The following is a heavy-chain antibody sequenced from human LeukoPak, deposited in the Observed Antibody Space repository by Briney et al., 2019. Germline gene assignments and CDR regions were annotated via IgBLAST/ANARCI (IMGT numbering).Heavy chain of an antibody. CDR3: AKDNVAAAGRYFDY. Sequence: GRSLRLSCAASGFTFSSYGMHWVRQAPGKGLEWVALISYDGSSKYFADSVKGRFTISRDNSKNTLYLQMHSLRAEDTAVYYCAKDNVAAAGRYFDYWGQGTLVTVSS. CDR1: GFTFSSYG. V-gene: IGHV3-30*18. CDR2: ISYDGSSK. D-gene: IGHD6-13*01. J-gene: IGHJ4*02.